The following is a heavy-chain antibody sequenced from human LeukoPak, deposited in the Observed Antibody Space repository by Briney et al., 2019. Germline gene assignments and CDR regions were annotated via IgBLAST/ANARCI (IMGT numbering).Heavy chain of an antibody. D-gene: IGHD6-19*01. V-gene: IGHV3-21*01. CDR1: GFTFSSYS. Sequence: GGSLRLSCAASGFTFSSYSMNWVRQAPGKGLEWVSSISSSSSYIYYADSVKGRFTISRDNAQNSMSLQMNSLRAEDTAVYYCAGGDNSGWRNVYYFDYWGQGTLVTVSS. J-gene: IGHJ4*02. CDR2: ISSSSSYI. CDR3: AGGDNSGWRNVYYFDY.